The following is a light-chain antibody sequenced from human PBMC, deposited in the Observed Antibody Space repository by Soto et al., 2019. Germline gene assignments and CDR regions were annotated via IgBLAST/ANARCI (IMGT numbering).Light chain of an antibody. Sequence: DIHMTQSPSSLSASVGDRVTISCRPSQSISSFLNWYQQKPGKAPHLLIYAASTLRYGVPSRFRGSESGTEFTLTISSLQPEDFATYFCQQSYTTPWTFGQGTNVEIK. CDR2: AAS. J-gene: IGKJ1*01. V-gene: IGKV1-39*01. CDR1: QSISSF. CDR3: QQSYTTPWT.